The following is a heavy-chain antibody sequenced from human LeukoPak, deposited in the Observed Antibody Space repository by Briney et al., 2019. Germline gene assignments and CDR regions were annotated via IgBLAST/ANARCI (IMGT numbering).Heavy chain of an antibody. Sequence: SETLSLTCTVSGGSISSYYWGWIRQPPGKGLEWIGSIYYSGSTYYNPSLKSRVTISVDTSKNQFSLKLSSVTAADTAVYYCARVAGRSGNVDYWGQGTLVTVSS. D-gene: IGHD3-10*01. CDR2: IYYSGST. J-gene: IGHJ4*02. CDR3: ARVAGRSGNVDY. CDR1: GGSISSYY. V-gene: IGHV4-39*07.